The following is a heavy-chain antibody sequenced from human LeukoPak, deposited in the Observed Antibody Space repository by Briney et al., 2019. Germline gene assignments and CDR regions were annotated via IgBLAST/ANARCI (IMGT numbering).Heavy chain of an antibody. D-gene: IGHD3-3*01. CDR2: INPNSGGT. V-gene: IGHV1-2*02. CDR1: GYTFTGYS. J-gene: IGHJ4*02. Sequence: ASVKVSCKASGYTFTGYSIYWVRQTPGQKLEWMGWINPNSGGTNYAQKFQGRVTMTRDTSISTAYMELSRLRSDDTAVYYCARVEGGYDFWSGYSGYFDYWGQGTLVTVSS. CDR3: ARVEGGYDFWSGYSGYFDY.